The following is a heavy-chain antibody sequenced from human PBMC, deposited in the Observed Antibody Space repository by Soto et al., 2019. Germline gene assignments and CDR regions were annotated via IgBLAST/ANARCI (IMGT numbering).Heavy chain of an antibody. V-gene: IGHV3-7*03. D-gene: IGHD2-2*03. CDR3: ARDGYCSSTSCPGNDY. CDR2: IKQDGSEK. CDR1: GFTFSSYW. Sequence: PGGSLRLSCAASGFTFSSYWMSWVRQAPGKGLEWVANIKQDGSEKYYVDSVKGRFTISRDNAKNSLYLQMNSLRAEDTAVYYCARDGYCSSTSCPGNDYWGQGTLVTVSS. J-gene: IGHJ4*02.